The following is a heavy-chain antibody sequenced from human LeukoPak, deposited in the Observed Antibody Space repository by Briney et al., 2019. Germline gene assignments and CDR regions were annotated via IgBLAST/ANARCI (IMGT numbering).Heavy chain of an antibody. CDR2: IYTSGST. CDR3: ARSGSRTIPHYYYYYMDV. Sequence: SETLSLTCTVSGGSISSYYWSWIRQPAGKGLEWIGRIYTSGSTNYNPSLKSRVTMSVDTSKNQFSLKLSSVTAADTAVYYCARSGSRTIPHYYYYYMDVWGKGTTVTISS. CDR1: GGSISSYY. J-gene: IGHJ6*03. D-gene: IGHD6-13*01. V-gene: IGHV4-4*07.